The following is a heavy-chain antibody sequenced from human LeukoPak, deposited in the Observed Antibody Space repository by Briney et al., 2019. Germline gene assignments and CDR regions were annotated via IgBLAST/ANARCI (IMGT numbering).Heavy chain of an antibody. CDR2: ITHTGNT. Sequence: SETLSLTSAVYGGSFTAYYWSWIRQPPGKGLEWIGEITHTGNTNYNPSLKGRVTLSLDTSRNQFSLKVTSVTAADTAFYYCAKQRGSDWSSSMDSWGQGTLVTVSS. CDR1: GGSFTAYY. CDR3: AKQRGSDWSSSMDS. D-gene: IGHD6-19*01. V-gene: IGHV4-34*01. J-gene: IGHJ4*02.